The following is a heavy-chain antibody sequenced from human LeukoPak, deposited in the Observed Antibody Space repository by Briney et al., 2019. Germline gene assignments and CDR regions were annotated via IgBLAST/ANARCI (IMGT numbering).Heavy chain of an antibody. V-gene: IGHV3-23*01. CDR1: GFTFSSYA. CDR3: ARGSDMIRGVGAFFSGLDV. J-gene: IGHJ6*02. Sequence: PGGSLRLSCAASGFTFSSYAMSWVRQAPGKGLEWVSAISGSGGSTYYADSVKGRFTISRDNSKNTLYLQMNRLRVEDTAVYYCARGSDMIRGVGAFFSGLDVWGQGTTVTVSS. D-gene: IGHD3-10*01. CDR2: ISGSGGST.